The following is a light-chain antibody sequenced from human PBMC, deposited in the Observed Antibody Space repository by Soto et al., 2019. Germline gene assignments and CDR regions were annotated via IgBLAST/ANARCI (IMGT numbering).Light chain of an antibody. CDR2: ANS. J-gene: IGLJ2*01. CDR1: SSNIGAGYD. CDR3: QSYDSSLSVL. V-gene: IGLV1-40*01. Sequence: QLVLTQPPSVSGAPGPRVTLSCTGSSSNIGAGYDVHWFQQLPGTAPKLLIYANSNRPSGVPDRFSGSKSGTSASLAITGRQAEDEADYYCQSYDSSLSVLFGGGTKLTVL.